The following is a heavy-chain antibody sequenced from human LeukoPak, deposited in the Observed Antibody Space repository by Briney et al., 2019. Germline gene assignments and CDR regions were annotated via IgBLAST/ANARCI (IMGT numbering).Heavy chain of an antibody. CDR1: GFAFSNFA. D-gene: IGHD3-3*01. V-gene: IGHV3-23*01. CDR2: MSGSGYYT. J-gene: IGHJ6*03. CDR3: AKMEGQRLYDYCMDV. Sequence: PGGSLRLSCAASGFAFSNFAMSWVRQAPGKGLEWVSAMSGSGYYTYYVESVKGRFTISRDNSKNTLYLHMNSLRADDTAVYYCAKMEGQRLYDYCMDVWDRGTTVTVSS.